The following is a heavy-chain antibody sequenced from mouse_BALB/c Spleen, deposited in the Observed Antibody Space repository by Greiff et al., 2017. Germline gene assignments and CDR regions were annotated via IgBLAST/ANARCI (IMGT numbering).Heavy chain of an antibody. CDR2: INPSNGGT. Sequence: VQLQQSGAELVKPGASVKLSCKASGYTFTSYYMYWVKQRPGQGLEWIGEINPSNGGTNFNEKFKSKATLTVDKSSSTAYMQLSSLTSEDSAVYYCTRELGNWFAYWGQGTLVTVSA. V-gene: IGHV1S81*02. CDR1: GYTFTSYY. J-gene: IGHJ3*01. D-gene: IGHD4-1*01. CDR3: TRELGNWFAY.